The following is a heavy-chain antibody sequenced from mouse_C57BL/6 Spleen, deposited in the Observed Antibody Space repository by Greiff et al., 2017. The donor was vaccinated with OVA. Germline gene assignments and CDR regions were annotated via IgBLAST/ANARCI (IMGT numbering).Heavy chain of an antibody. J-gene: IGHJ2*01. D-gene: IGHD1-1*01. CDR1: GYAFSSYW. Sequence: QVQLKQSGAELVKPGASVKISCKASGYAFSSYWMNWVKQRPGKGLEWIGQIYPGDGDTNYNGKFKGKATLTADKSSSTAYMQLSSLTSEDSAVYCCARTPVVATGHYFDYWGQGTTLTVSS. V-gene: IGHV1-80*01. CDR2: IYPGDGDT. CDR3: ARTPVVATGHYFDY.